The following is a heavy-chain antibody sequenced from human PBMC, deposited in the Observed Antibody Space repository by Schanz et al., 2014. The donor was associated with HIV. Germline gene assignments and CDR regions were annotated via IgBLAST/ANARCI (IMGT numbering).Heavy chain of an antibody. CDR3: ALSRPSGYGGSWYFDL. D-gene: IGHD2-15*01. Sequence: EAQLLESGGGLVQPGGSLRLSCAASGFTFSSYAMSWVRQAPGKGLEWVSAISGSSITYSADSVKGRFTISRDNSNNTIYLQMNSLRAEATAVYYCALSRPSGYGGSWYFDLWGRGTLVAVSS. J-gene: IGHJ2*01. CDR1: GFTFSSYA. V-gene: IGHV3-23*01. CDR2: ISGSSIT.